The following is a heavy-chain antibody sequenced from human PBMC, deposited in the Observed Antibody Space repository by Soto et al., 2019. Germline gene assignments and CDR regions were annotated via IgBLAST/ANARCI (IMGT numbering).Heavy chain of an antibody. CDR1: VGTFCNNP. CDR3: ARDFESCSTGVCPFDY. Sequence: QVQLVQSGAEVKKPGSSVKVSCRASVGTFCNNPITWVRQSPGQGLEWMVKIIPIFGAPNYAQQFQGRVTITADVYTITFYMALSSLKSEDTAVYYCARDFESCSTGVCPFDYWGQGTLVTVTS. J-gene: IGHJ4*02. CDR2: IIPIFGAP. D-gene: IGHD2-8*01. V-gene: IGHV1-69*18.